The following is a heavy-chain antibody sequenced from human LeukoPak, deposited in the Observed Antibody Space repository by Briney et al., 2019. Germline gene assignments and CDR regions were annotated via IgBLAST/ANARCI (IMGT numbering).Heavy chain of an antibody. V-gene: IGHV3-53*01. CDR1: GFTVSSNY. Sequence: GGSLRLSCAASGFTVSSNYMSWVRQAPGKGLEWVSVLYTGGSTYYADSVKGRFTISRDNSKNTLYLQMNSLRAEDTAMYYCARGGGSTAFDYWGQGTLVTVSS. J-gene: IGHJ4*02. D-gene: IGHD3-16*01. CDR2: LYTGGST. CDR3: ARGGGSTAFDY.